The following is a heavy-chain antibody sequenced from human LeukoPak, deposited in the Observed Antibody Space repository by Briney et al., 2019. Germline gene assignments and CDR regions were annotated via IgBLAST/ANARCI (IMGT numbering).Heavy chain of an antibody. CDR2: ITRDGGRT. J-gene: IGHJ4*02. Sequence: GGSLRLSCAASGFTFSDHAMHWVRQAPGKGLEYVSTITRDGGRTFYADSAKGRFTISRDNSKSTLYLQMGSLRPEDMALYYCARERGTGRLGGDFDYWGQGTLVTVSS. CDR1: GFTFSDHA. CDR3: ARERGTGRLGGDFDY. V-gene: IGHV3-64*02. D-gene: IGHD3/OR15-3a*01.